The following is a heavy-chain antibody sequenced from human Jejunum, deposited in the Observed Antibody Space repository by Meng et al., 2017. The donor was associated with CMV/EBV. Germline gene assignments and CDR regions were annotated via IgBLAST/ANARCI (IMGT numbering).Heavy chain of an antibody. J-gene: IGHJ4*02. CDR2: FYSSDTY. Sequence: QVLLQESGPGLGKPSETLSLTCTVAGGSINNYYWSWIRQSAGKGLEWIGRFYSSDTYNYHPSLNSRVTMSLDTSKKQFSLILSSVTAADTARYYCARGPGASTREGFDHWGLGTLVTVSS. CDR3: ARGPGASTREGFDH. V-gene: IGHV4-4*07. CDR1: GGSINNYY. D-gene: IGHD1-26*01.